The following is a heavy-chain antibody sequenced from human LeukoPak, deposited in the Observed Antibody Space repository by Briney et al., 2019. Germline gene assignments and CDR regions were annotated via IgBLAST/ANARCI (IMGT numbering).Heavy chain of an antibody. CDR1: GFTFSRYA. V-gene: IGHV3-23*01. CDR2: ISGSGGST. J-gene: IGHJ4*02. D-gene: IGHD3-10*01. Sequence: QSGGSVRLSCAASGFTFSRYAMSWVHQAPGKGLEWVSAISGSGGSTYYADSVKGRFTISRDNSKNTLYLQMNSLRAEDTAVYYCAKRLKYYYGSGSYFDYWGQGTLVTVSS. CDR3: AKRLKYYYGSGSYFDY.